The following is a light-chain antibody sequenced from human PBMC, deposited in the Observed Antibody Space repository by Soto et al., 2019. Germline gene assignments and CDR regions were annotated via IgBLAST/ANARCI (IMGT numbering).Light chain of an antibody. CDR2: EVS. Sequence: QSALTQPASASGSPGQSVTISCTGTSSDVGGYNYVSWYQQHPGKAPKLMIYEVSKRPSGVPDRFSGSKSGNTASLTVSGLQAEDEAYYSCISYAGSNNVVFGGGTKLTVL. CDR3: ISYAGSNNVV. V-gene: IGLV2-8*01. CDR1: SSDVGGYNY. J-gene: IGLJ2*01.